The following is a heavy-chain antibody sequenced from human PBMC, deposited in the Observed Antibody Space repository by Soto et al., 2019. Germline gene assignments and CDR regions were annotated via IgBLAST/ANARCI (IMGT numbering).Heavy chain of an antibody. CDR1: GFTFDDCA. D-gene: IGHD3-9*01. V-gene: IGHV3-9*01. J-gene: IGHJ5*02. CDR3: VQGRYPTMATPLDH. CDR2: ISWDSATV. Sequence: EVQLVESGGGLVQPGRSLRLSCSASGFTFDDCAMHWVRQAPGKGPEWVSGISWDSATVGYAEFVKGRFTITRDDAKNSLYLQMDSLRREDTALYYCVQGRYPTMATPLDHWGQGTLVTVSS.